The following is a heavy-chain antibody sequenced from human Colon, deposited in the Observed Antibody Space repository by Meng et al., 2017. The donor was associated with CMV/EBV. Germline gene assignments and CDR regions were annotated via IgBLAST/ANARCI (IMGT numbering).Heavy chain of an antibody. CDR3: ARELARRGY. CDR2: ISPYNGDT. Sequence: QVQLVQSGAEVKTPGASVKVSCKTSGYTFTNFGISWVRQAPGQGLEWMAYISPYNGDTNYAQRFQGRVALTTDTSTSTVYMELGSLTSDDTAMYYCARELARRGYWGQGTLVTVSS. V-gene: IGHV1-18*01. CDR1: GYTFTNFG. J-gene: IGHJ4*02.